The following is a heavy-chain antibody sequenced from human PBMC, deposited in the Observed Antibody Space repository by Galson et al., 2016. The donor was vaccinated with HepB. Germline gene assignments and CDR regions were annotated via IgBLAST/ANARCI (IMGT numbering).Heavy chain of an antibody. CDR2: ISAYDGNT. CDR3: ARDRHQYSSGWYVGGMDV. V-gene: IGHV1-18*01. CDR1: GYAFTSYG. D-gene: IGHD6-19*01. J-gene: IGHJ6*02. Sequence: SVKVSCKASGYAFTSYGINWVRQAPGQGLEWRGWISAYDGNTNYAQTLQGRVTMTTDTSTSTAYMELRSLRSDDTAVYYCARDRHQYSSGWYVGGMDVWGQGTTVTVSS.